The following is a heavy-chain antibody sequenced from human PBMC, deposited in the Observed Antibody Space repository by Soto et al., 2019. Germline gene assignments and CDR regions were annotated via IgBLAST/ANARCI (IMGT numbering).Heavy chain of an antibody. CDR1: GYTFTSYG. Sequence: QVQLVQSGAEVKKPGASVKVSCKASGYTFTSYGISWVRQAPGQGLEWMGWISAYNGNTNYAQKLQGRVTMTTDTSTSTAYMELRSLRSDDTAVYYCARAACSSTSCTQWDWFDPWGQGTLVTVS. CDR2: ISAYNGNT. J-gene: IGHJ5*02. V-gene: IGHV1-18*01. D-gene: IGHD2-2*01. CDR3: ARAACSSTSCTQWDWFDP.